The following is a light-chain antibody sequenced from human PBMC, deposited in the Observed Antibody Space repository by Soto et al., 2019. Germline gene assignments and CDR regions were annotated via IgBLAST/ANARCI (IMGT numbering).Light chain of an antibody. CDR3: QQLERYPST. V-gene: IGKV1-5*03. Sequence: DIQMTQSPSTLSASVGDRVTITCRASQTISTWLAWYQQKPGRAPKLLIYKASSLESGVPSRFSGSGYGTEFTLTISSLQPDDFATYYCQQLERYPSTFGGGTKVEIK. CDR2: KAS. J-gene: IGKJ4*01. CDR1: QTISTW.